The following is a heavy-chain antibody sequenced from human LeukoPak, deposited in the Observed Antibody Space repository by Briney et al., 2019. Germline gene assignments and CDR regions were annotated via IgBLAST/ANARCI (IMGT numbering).Heavy chain of an antibody. CDR2: IDTSTGKP. V-gene: IGHV7-4-1*02. Sequence: ASVKVSCKASGYTFTTYAINWVRQAPGQGLEWMGWIDTSTGKPTYAQGITEQFVFSLDASVSTAYLQISSLKAEDTAVYYCARDNYGAEEGIGSSLVWLDPWGQGTRVTVSS. D-gene: IGHD4-11*01. CDR1: GYTFTTYA. J-gene: IGHJ5*02. CDR3: ARDNYGAEEGIGSSLVWLDP.